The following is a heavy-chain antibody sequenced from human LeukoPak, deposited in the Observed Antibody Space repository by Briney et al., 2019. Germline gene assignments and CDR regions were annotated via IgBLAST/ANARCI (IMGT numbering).Heavy chain of an antibody. CDR2: INPSGGST. CDR1: GYTFTSYY. CDR3: ASLAPHSIGYCSGGSCSMGNY. D-gene: IGHD2-15*01. Sequence: GASVKVSCKASGYTFTSYYMHWMRQAPGQGLEWMGIINPSGGSTSYAQKFQGRVTMTRDTSTSTVYMELSSLRSEDTAVYYCASLAPHSIGYCSGGSCSMGNYWGQGTLVTVSS. V-gene: IGHV1-46*01. J-gene: IGHJ4*02.